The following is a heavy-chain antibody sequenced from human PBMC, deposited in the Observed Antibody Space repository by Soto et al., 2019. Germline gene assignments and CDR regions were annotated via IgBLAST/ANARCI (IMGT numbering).Heavy chain of an antibody. Sequence: GGSLRLSCAASGFTFSRYSMTWVRQAQGEGLEWVSVISGSGERTYYPDSVKGRFTISRDNSKNTLYLQMSSLRVEDTAVYFCAKVGSEGLLRWSFDYWGQGALVTVSS. CDR1: GFTFSRYS. CDR2: ISGSGERT. V-gene: IGHV3-23*01. J-gene: IGHJ4*02. CDR3: AKVGSEGLLRWSFDY. D-gene: IGHD3-22*01.